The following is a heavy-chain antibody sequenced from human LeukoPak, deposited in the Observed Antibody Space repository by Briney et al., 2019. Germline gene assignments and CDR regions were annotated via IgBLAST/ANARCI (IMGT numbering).Heavy chain of an antibody. Sequence: SETLSLTCTVSGGSISSYYWSWIRQPAGKGLEWIGRIYTSGSTNYNPSLKSRVTMSVDTSKNQFSLKLRSVTAADTAVYYCARDRIVGATLVHCGFDYWGQGTLVTVSS. D-gene: IGHD1-26*01. CDR3: ARDRIVGATLVHCGFDY. CDR1: GGSISSYY. J-gene: IGHJ4*02. CDR2: IYTSGST. V-gene: IGHV4-4*07.